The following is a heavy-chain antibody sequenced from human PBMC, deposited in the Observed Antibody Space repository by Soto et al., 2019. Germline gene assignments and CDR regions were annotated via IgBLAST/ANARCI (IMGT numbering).Heavy chain of an antibody. V-gene: IGHV4-39*01. D-gene: IGHD3-16*01. CDR1: GGSISSSSYY. CDR2: IYYSGNT. CDR3: ARHRNSGLYFLPDN. J-gene: IGHJ4*02. Sequence: SETLSLTCTVSGGSISSSSYYWGWIRQPPGKGLEWIGSIYYSGNTYYKPSLKTRITISVDTSQNQFSLRLSSVTAADTAVYFCARHRNSGLYFLPDNWGPGTLVTVSS.